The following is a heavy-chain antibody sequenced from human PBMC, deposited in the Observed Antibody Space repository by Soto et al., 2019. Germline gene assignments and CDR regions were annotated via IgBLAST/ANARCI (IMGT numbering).Heavy chain of an antibody. CDR2: IIPIFGTA. V-gene: IGHV1-69*06. CDR3: ARSCRTSSCHIYYYAMDV. D-gene: IGHD2-2*01. Sequence: QVQLVQSGAEVKKPGSSVKVSCKASGDTFSTSAISWVRQAPGQGLQWMAGIIPIFGTANYAQKFQGRVTVTADRSTSTAYLEVSNLRSEDTAMYYCARSCRTSSCHIYYYAMDVLGQGTAVTVSS. CDR1: GDTFSTSA. J-gene: IGHJ6*02.